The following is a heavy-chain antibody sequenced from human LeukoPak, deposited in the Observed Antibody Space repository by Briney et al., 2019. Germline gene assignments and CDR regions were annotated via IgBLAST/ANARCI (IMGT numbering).Heavy chain of an antibody. V-gene: IGHV3-23*01. CDR1: GFTFSSYA. CDR3: AKADVLLWFGEFDY. CDR2: ISGSGGST. D-gene: IGHD3-10*01. J-gene: IGHJ4*02. Sequence: TGGSLRLSCAASGFTFSSYAMSWVRQAPGKGLEWVSAISGSGGSTYYADSVKGRFTISRDNSKNTLYLQMNSLRAEDTAVYYCAKADVLLWFGEFDYWGQGTLVTVSS.